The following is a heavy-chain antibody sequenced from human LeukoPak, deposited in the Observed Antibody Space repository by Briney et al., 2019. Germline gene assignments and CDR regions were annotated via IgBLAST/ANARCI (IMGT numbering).Heavy chain of an antibody. CDR3: TSTVTMRDWYFDL. Sequence: ASVKVSCKVSGYTLTEFSMHWVRQVPGKGLEWVGSFDPEDGETIYTQKFQGRVTMTEDTSTDTAYMELSSLRSEDTGVYYCTSTVTMRDWYFDLRGRGTLVTVSS. CDR1: GYTLTEFS. CDR2: FDPEDGET. V-gene: IGHV1-24*01. D-gene: IGHD4-17*01. J-gene: IGHJ2*01.